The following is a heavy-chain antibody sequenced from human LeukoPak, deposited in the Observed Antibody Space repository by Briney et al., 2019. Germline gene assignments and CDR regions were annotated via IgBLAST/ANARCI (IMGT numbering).Heavy chain of an antibody. Sequence: GGSLRLSCAASGFTFSSYSMNWVRQAPGKGLEWVSYISSSSSTIYYADSVKGRFTISRDNAKNSLYLQMNSLRAEDTAVYYCARYDFWSGSGAGYMDVWGKGTTVTVSS. CDR2: ISSSSSTI. CDR3: ARYDFWSGSGAGYMDV. V-gene: IGHV3-48*01. CDR1: GFTFSSYS. J-gene: IGHJ6*03. D-gene: IGHD3-3*01.